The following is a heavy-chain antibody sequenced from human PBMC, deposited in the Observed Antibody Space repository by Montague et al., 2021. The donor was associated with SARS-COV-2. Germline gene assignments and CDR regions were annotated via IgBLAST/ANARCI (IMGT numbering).Heavy chain of an antibody. V-gene: IGHV4-59*01. Sequence: SETLSLTCTISGGSMRRYYWTWIRQPPGKELEWIGSIYDSGGARYNPSLKSRVSISVDASKNQFSLRVTSVTAADTAVYFCARRGTGNYEILDYWGQGILSPSPQ. D-gene: IGHD3-3*01. CDR3: ARRGTGNYEILDY. CDR1: GGSMRRYY. J-gene: IGHJ4*02. CDR2: IYDSGGA.